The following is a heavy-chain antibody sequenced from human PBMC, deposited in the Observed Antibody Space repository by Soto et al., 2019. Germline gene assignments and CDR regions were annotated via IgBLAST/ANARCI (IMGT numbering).Heavy chain of an antibody. V-gene: IGHV4-61*01. J-gene: IGHJ5*01. CDR1: GDSVTSDSYY. CDR3: AKGFSTGLYVDS. D-gene: IGHD6-19*01. CDR2: ILSSGGT. Sequence: SETLSLTCSVSGDSVTSDSYYWTWIRQPPGKTLEWVGFILSSGGTSTNPSLRSRLSMSVDTSKNQFSMRLTSVTAADTGVYFCAKGFSTGLYVDSWGRGAQVTVSS.